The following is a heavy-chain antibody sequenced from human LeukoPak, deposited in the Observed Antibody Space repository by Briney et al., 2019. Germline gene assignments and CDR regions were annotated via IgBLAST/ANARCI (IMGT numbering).Heavy chain of an antibody. CDR2: INPNTGAT. CDR1: GYIFTGNY. J-gene: IGHJ5*02. D-gene: IGHD5/OR15-5a*01. V-gene: IGHV1-2*06. CDR3: AREVGYSTSFYGRFDP. Sequence: DSETLSFTASGYIFTGNYMHRARQAPGQGQKRMGRINPNTGATIFAQNFQGRVTMTKDMSITTVYMELSALTSDDTAVFYCAREVGYSTSFYGRFDPWGQGTLVTVSS.